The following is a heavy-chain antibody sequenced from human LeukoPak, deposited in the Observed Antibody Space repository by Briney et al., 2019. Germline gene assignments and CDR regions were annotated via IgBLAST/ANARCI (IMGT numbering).Heavy chain of an antibody. V-gene: IGHV3-23*01. CDR3: ARDSYRALEY. CDR1: GFTVSSNY. CDR2: ISGSGGST. J-gene: IGHJ4*02. D-gene: IGHD1-14*01. Sequence: GGSLRLSCAASGFTVSSNYMSWVRQAPGKGLEWVSAISGSGGSTYYADSVKGRFTISRDNAKNSLYLQVHSLRAEDTAVYYCARDSYRALEYWGQGTLVTVSS.